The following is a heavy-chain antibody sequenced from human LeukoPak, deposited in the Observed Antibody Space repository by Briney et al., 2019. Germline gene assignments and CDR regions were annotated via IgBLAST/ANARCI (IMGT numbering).Heavy chain of an antibody. Sequence: GGSLRLSCAASGFTFSSYVMSWVRQAPGKGLEWVSAISGSGGSTYYADSVKGRSTISRDNSKNTLYLQMNSLRAEDTAVYYCPVYYYDSSGYYGLDYWGQGTLVTVSS. CDR1: GFTFSSYV. CDR3: PVYYYDSSGYYGLDY. CDR2: ISGSGGST. D-gene: IGHD3-22*01. V-gene: IGHV3-23*01. J-gene: IGHJ4*02.